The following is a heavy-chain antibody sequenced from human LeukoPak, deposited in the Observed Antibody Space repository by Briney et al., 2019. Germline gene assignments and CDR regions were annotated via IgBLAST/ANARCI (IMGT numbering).Heavy chain of an antibody. CDR1: GGSISSSSYY. CDR2: IYYSGST. Sequence: SETLSLTCTVSGGSISSSSYYWGWIRQPPGKGLEWIGSIYYSGSTYYNPSLKSRVTISVDTSKNQFSLKLSSVTAADTAVYYCARHCSSTSCRQDVDYWGQGTLVTVSS. D-gene: IGHD2-2*01. CDR3: ARHCSSTSCRQDVDY. V-gene: IGHV4-39*01. J-gene: IGHJ4*02.